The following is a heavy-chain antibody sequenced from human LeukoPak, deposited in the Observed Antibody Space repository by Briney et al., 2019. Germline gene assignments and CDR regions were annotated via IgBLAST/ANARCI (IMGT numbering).Heavy chain of an antibody. CDR1: GGTFSSYA. Sequence: GSSVKVSCKASGGTFSSYAISWVRQAPGQGLEWMGRIIPIFGIANYAQKFQGRVTITADKSTSTAYMELSSLRSEDTAVYCCARVIAAAALNWFDPWGQGTLVTVSS. CDR2: IIPIFGIA. D-gene: IGHD6-13*01. CDR3: ARVIAAAALNWFDP. J-gene: IGHJ5*02. V-gene: IGHV1-69*04.